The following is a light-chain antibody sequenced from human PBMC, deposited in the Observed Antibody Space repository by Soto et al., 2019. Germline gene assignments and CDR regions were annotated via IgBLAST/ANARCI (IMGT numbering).Light chain of an antibody. CDR3: QQYNNWPRT. CDR2: GAS. J-gene: IGKJ1*01. V-gene: IGKV3-15*01. Sequence: EIVMTPSPATLSVSPGGKATLSCRASQSVSSNLAWYQQKPGQAPRLLIYGASTRATGIPARFSGSGSGTEFTLTISSLQSEDFAVYYCQQYNNWPRTFGQGTKV. CDR1: QSVSSN.